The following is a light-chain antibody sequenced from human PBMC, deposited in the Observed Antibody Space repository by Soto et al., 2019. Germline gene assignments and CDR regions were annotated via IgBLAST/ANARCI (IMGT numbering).Light chain of an antibody. V-gene: IGLV1-44*01. CDR2: SNN. CDR3: AAWDDRLNGYV. J-gene: IGLJ1*01. Sequence: YVRSRTPTAAGTPVQSLYISYSGSSSNIGSNTVNWYQQLPGTAPKLLIYSNNQRPSGVPDRFYGSKSGTPASLAMSGLQSEHEADYYCAAWDDRLNGYVFGTGPTVT. CDR1: SSNIGSNT.